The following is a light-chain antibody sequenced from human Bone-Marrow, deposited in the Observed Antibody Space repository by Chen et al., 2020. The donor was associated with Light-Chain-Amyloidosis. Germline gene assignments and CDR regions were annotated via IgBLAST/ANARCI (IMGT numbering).Light chain of an antibody. CDR3: QQYGTSPLT. CDR2: GSS. V-gene: IGKV3-20*01. Sequence: ELVLTQSPGTLSLSPGEAANLSCRASQTISSNYLTWYQQKFGQAPRLLIYGSSSRATGIPDRFTGSGSGTDFTLTINRLEPEDFAMYYCQQYGTSPLTFGGGTKVEIK. CDR1: QTISSNY. J-gene: IGKJ4*01.